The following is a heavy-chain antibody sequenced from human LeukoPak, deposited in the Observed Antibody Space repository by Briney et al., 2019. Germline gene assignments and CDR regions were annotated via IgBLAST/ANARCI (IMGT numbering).Heavy chain of an antibody. CDR3: ARVYDYVWGSYRCNDY. D-gene: IGHD3-16*02. Sequence: PGGSLRLSCAASGFTFSSYWMSWVRQAPGKGLEWVANIKQDGSEKYYVGSVKGRFTISRDNAKNSLYLQMNSLRAEDTAVYYCARVYDYVWGSYRCNDYWGQGTLVTVSS. V-gene: IGHV3-7*01. J-gene: IGHJ4*02. CDR1: GFTFSSYW. CDR2: IKQDGSEK.